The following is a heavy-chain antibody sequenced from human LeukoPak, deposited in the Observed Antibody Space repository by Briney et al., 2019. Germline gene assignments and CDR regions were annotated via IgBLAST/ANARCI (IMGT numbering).Heavy chain of an antibody. J-gene: IGHJ4*02. V-gene: IGHV3-23*01. CDR2: ISGSGGRT. Sequence: PGGSLRLSCVASGFTFRTYWMSWVGQAPGKGLEWVSAISGSGGRTYYADSVKGRFTISRDNSKTSLYLQMNSLRAEDTAVYYCAKGESIGTSGYWGQGTLVTVSS. CDR1: GFTFRTYW. CDR3: AKGESIGTSGY. D-gene: IGHD2/OR15-2a*01.